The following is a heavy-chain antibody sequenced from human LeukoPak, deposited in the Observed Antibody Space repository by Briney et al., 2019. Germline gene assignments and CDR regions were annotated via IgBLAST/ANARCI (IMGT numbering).Heavy chain of an antibody. CDR1: GVSISSGSYY. J-gene: IGHJ4*02. Sequence: SETLSLTCTVSGVSISSGSYYWRWIRQPAGKGLEWIGRIYTSGCTNYNPPLKSLFTISVDTSKNQFSMKLSSVTAADTAVYYCARDRGQWQRFLDCWGQGTLVTVSS. V-gene: IGHV4-61*02. CDR2: IYTSGCT. D-gene: IGHD6-19*01. CDR3: ARDRGQWQRFLDC.